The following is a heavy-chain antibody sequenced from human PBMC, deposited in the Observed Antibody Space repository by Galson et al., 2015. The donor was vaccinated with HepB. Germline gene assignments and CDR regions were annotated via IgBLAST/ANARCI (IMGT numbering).Heavy chain of an antibody. D-gene: IGHD4-17*01. V-gene: IGHV3-11*06. CDR3: ARVAASDYGPHAHFDN. CDR1: GFTFSDYY. J-gene: IGHJ4*02. CDR2: IRDSGTYK. Sequence: SLRLSCAASGFTFSDYYMTWIRQAPGKGLEWLSYIRDSGTYKYYVDSVKGRFTISRDNAKNSLYLQMNSLRAEDTAVFYCARVAASDYGPHAHFDNWGQGTLATVSS.